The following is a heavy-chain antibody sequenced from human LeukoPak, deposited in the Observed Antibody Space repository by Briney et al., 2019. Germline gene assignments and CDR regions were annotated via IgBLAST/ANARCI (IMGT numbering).Heavy chain of an antibody. CDR3: ARHRPDSSGYYFDY. J-gene: IGHJ4*02. D-gene: IGHD3-22*01. V-gene: IGHV4-61*08. CDR2: IYYSGST. Sequence: PSQTLSLTCTVSGGSISSGGYYWSWIRQPPGKGLEWIGYIYYSGSTNYNPSLKSRVTISVDTSKNQFSLKLSSVTAADTAVYYCARHRPDSSGYYFDYWGQGTLVTVSS. CDR1: GGSISSGGYY.